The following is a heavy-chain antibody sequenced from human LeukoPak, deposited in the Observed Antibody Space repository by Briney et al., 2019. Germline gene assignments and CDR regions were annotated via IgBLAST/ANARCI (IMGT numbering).Heavy chain of an antibody. CDR1: GGSISSSSYY. D-gene: IGHD2-2*02. J-gene: IGHJ4*02. Sequence: SKTLSLTCTVSGGSISSSSYYWGWIRQPPGKGLEWIGSIYYSGSTYYNPSLKSRVTISVDTSKNQFSLKLSSVTAADTAVYYCASTSPGIVVVPAAIDYWGQGTLVTVSS. CDR3: ASTSPGIVVVPAAIDY. CDR2: IYYSGST. V-gene: IGHV4-39*01.